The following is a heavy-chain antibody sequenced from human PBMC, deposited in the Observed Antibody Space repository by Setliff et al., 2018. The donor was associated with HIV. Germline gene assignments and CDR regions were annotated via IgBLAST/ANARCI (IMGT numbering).Heavy chain of an antibody. J-gene: IGHJ5*02. D-gene: IGHD3-10*01. CDR1: GFTFTDFY. V-gene: IGHV1-69-2*01. CDR3: ETDDYYGSGTHWRGVP. Sequence: ASVKVSCKATGFTFTDFYFHWVQQAPGKGLEWVGRVDPEDNNPTYAEKFRDRVTISADTSTNTAYLELRSLRSEDTAVYYCETDDYYGSGTHWRGVPWGQGTLVTVSS. CDR2: VDPEDNNP.